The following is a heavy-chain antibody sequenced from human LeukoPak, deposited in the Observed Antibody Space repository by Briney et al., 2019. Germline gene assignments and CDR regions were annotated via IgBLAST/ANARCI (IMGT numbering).Heavy chain of an antibody. CDR1: GVSITSKTYY. J-gene: IGHJ4*02. CDR3: ARTPPPDFYDGSGYYYEGGDY. CDR2: IYYNGRT. V-gene: IGHV4-39*01. Sequence: PPETLSLTCTVSGVSITSKTYYGAWIRQPPGKGLEWIGNIYYNGRTYYTPSLKSRLTISVDASKNQFSLKLSSVAAADTAVYYCARTPPPDFYDGSGYYYEGGDYWGQGTLVTVSS. D-gene: IGHD3-22*01.